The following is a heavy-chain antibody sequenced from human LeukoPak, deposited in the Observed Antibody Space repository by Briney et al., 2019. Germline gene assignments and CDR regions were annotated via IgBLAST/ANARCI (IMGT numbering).Heavy chain of an antibody. J-gene: IGHJ4*02. CDR2: ISSTGSII. CDR1: GLTFSSYE. Sequence: GGSLRLSCAASGLTFSSYEMNWVRQAPGKGLEWVSYISSTGSIIYYADSVKGRFTFSRDNAKNSLYLQMNSLRVEDTAVYYCARDRPPSRTYPIFDYWGQGILVTVSS. D-gene: IGHD2-2*01. V-gene: IGHV3-48*03. CDR3: ARDRPPSRTYPIFDY.